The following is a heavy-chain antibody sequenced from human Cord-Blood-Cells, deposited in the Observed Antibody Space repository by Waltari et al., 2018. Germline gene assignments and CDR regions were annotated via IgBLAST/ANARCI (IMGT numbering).Heavy chain of an antibody. J-gene: IGHJ4*02. CDR1: GYSISSGYY. V-gene: IGHV4-38-2*02. D-gene: IGHD3-16*01. Sequence: QVQLQESGPGLVKPSETLSLTCTVSGYSISSGYYWGWIRQPPGKGLEWIGSIYHSGRTYYNPSLKCRVTISVDTSKNQFSLKLGSVTAADTAVYYCARVGPEAFDYWGQGTLVTVSS. CDR3: ARVGPEAFDY. CDR2: IYHSGRT.